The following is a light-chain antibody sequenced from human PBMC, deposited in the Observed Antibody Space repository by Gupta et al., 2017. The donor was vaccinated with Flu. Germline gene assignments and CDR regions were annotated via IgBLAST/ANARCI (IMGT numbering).Light chain of an antibody. CDR3: QQDNLYPLT. J-gene: IGKJ4*01. V-gene: IGKV1-5*03. Sequence: IQMTQSPSTLSASVGDRVTVTCRASQNISVWLAWFQQKPGKAPKLLIYKVSNLQSGVPSRFSGGGSGTEFTLTISTLQPDDFATYYCQQDNLYPLTFGGGTTV. CDR2: KVS. CDR1: QNISVW.